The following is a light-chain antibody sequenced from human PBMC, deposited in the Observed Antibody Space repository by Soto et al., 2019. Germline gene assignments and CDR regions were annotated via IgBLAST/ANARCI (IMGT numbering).Light chain of an antibody. J-gene: IGKJ3*01. CDR1: QSIYDS. V-gene: IGKV1-39*01. CDR3: QQSNSFPFT. Sequence: IQLTQSPSSLSASVVDRVTITCRASQSIYDSLHWYQQKPGKAPKLLIYAASSLQSGVPSRFSGSGSGTDFTLTISSLQPEDFATYYCQQSNSFPFTFGPGTQVDNK. CDR2: AAS.